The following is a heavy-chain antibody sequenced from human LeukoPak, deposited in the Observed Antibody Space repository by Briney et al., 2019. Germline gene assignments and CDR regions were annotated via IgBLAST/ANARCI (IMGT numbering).Heavy chain of an antibody. CDR2: IIPIFGTA. Sequence: SVKDSCKASGGTFSSYAISWVRQAPGQGLEWMGGIIPIFGTANYAQKFQGRVTVTAEESTSTAYMELSSLRSEDTAVYYCARAVGYCSGGSCYSGSFDYWGQGTLVTVSS. CDR1: GGTFSSYA. V-gene: IGHV1-69*01. CDR3: ARAVGYCSGGSCYSGSFDY. J-gene: IGHJ4*02. D-gene: IGHD2-15*01.